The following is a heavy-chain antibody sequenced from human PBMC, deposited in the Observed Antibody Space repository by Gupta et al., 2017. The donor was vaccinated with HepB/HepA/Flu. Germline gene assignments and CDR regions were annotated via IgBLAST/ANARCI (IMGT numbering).Heavy chain of an antibody. Sequence: EVQLVESGGGLAQPGGSLRLSCAASGFTFSSYWMSWVRQAPGKGLEWVANIKQDGSEKYYVDSVKGRFTISRDNAKNSLYLQMNSLRAEDTAVYYCASLIISIAAREYYFDYWGQGTLVTVSS. J-gene: IGHJ4*02. CDR2: IKQDGSEK. D-gene: IGHD6-6*01. CDR1: GFTFSSYW. CDR3: ASLIISIAAREYYFDY. V-gene: IGHV3-7*01.